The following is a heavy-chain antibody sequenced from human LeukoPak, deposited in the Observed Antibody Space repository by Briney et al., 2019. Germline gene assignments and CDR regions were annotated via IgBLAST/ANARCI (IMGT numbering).Heavy chain of an antibody. CDR2: INDDGTDT. CDR3: ARDLDWLIYDY. Sequence: PGGSLRLSCEASGFTFSSYNMHWVRQAPGEGRMWVSRINDDGTDTKYAESVKGRFTISRDNAKNTLYLQMNSLRADDTAMYYCARDLDWLIYDYWGQGSLVAVSS. CDR1: GFTFSSYN. V-gene: IGHV3-74*03. D-gene: IGHD2-21*01. J-gene: IGHJ4*02.